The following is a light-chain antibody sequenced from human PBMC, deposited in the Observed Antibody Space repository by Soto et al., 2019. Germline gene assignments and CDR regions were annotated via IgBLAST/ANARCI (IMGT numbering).Light chain of an antibody. Sequence: EIVLTQSPGTLSLSPGERANLSCRASQSVSSSYLAWYQQKPGQAPRLLLYGASSRATGIPDRFSGSGSGTDFTLSISRLEPEDFAVYYCQQDGSSHAFGGGTKVDIK. CDR3: QQDGSSHA. CDR1: QSVSSSY. J-gene: IGKJ4*01. V-gene: IGKV3-20*01. CDR2: GAS.